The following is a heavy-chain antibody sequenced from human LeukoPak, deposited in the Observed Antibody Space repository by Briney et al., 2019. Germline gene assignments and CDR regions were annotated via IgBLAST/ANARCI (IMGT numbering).Heavy chain of an antibody. D-gene: IGHD3-22*01. Sequence: ASVTVSCKASGYTFTSYGISWVRQAPGQGLEWMGWMNPNSGNTGYAQKFQGRVTMTRNTSISPAYMELSSLRSEDTAVYYCALLIPARKYYYDSSEHSYYMDVWGKGTTVTISS. J-gene: IGHJ6*03. CDR2: MNPNSGNT. CDR3: ALLIPARKYYYDSSEHSYYMDV. V-gene: IGHV1-8*02. CDR1: GYTFTSYG.